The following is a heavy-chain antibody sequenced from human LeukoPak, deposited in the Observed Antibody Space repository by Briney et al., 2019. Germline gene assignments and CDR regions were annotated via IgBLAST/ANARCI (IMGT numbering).Heavy chain of an antibody. CDR1: GYSISSGYY. Sequence: SETLSLTCIVSGYSISSGYYWGWIRQPPGKGLEWLASIYHSGTIYYNPSLKSRVTISVDTSKNQFSLKLTSVTAADTAVYYCARGLGRQQLVSPFDYWGQGTLVAVSS. CDR3: ARGLGRQQLVSPFDY. D-gene: IGHD6-13*01. CDR2: IYHSGTI. J-gene: IGHJ4*02. V-gene: IGHV4-38-2*02.